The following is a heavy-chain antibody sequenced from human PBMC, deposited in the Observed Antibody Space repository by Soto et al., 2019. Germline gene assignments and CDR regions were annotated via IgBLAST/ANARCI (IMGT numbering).Heavy chain of an antibody. V-gene: IGHV3-21*01. CDR1: GFTFSSYS. J-gene: IGHJ6*02. CDR3: ARYYYESSGYYGYYHYGMDV. Sequence: GGSLRLSCAASGFTFSSYSMNWVRQAPGKGLEWVSSISSSSSYIYYSDSVKGRFTISRDNAKKSLFLQMNSLRVEDTAVYYCARYYYESSGYYGYYHYGMDVWGQGTTVTAP. CDR2: ISSSSSYI. D-gene: IGHD3-22*01.